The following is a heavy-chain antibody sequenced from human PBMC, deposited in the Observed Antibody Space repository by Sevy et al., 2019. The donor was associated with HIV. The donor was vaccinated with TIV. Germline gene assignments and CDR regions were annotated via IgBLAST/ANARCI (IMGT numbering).Heavy chain of an antibody. D-gene: IGHD5-12*01. J-gene: IGHJ6*02. V-gene: IGHV3-21*01. CDR3: ARDEKGQYSAYDGAGYYGMDV. Sequence: GGSLRLSCAASGFTFSTYSMNWVRQGPGKGLEWVSSISSSSNYIYYAGSVKGRLTISRDNAKNSVYLQMNSLRAEDXXXYYCARDEKGQYSAYDGAGYYGMDVWGQGTTVTVSS. CDR2: ISSSSNYI. CDR1: GFTFSTYS.